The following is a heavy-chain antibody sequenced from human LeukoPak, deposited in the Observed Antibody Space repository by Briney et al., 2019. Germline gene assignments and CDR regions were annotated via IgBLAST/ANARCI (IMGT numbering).Heavy chain of an antibody. Sequence: GGSLRLSCAASGFTFSDYYMSWIRQAPGKGLEWVSYISSSGSTIYYADSVKGRFTISRDNAKNSLYLQMNSLRAEDTAVYYCARDWLAGNPYHAFDLWGKGTMVTVSS. CDR2: ISSSGSTI. CDR3: ARDWLAGNPYHAFDL. V-gene: IGHV3-11*04. CDR1: GFTFSDYY. D-gene: IGHD3-22*01. J-gene: IGHJ3*01.